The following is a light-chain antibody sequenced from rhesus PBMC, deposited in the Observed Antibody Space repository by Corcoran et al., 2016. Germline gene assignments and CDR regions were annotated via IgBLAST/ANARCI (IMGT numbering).Light chain of an antibody. J-gene: IGKJ2*01. CDR1: QGITND. Sequence: DIQMTQSPSSLSASVGDRVTITCRASQGITNDLAWYQQKPGETPKLLIYEASSLTSGIPSRFSGSESGTDFTLTISSLQSEDFATYYCQHYYSTPYSFGQGTKVEIK. CDR2: EAS. CDR3: QHYYSTPYS. V-gene: IGKV1S17*01.